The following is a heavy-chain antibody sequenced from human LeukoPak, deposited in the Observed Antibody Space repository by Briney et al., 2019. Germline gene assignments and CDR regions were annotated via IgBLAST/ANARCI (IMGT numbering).Heavy chain of an antibody. V-gene: IGHV4-39*01. D-gene: IGHD2-15*01. CDR3: ARPPVVVVDATTPAEYFEH. J-gene: IGHJ1*01. CDR1: GGSIGSSNYC. Sequence: SETLSLTCTVSGGSIGSSNYCWGWIRQPPGKGLEWIGSFYYSGGTYYSPSLKSRVAISVDTSKNQFSLKLSSATAADTAVYYCARPPVVVVDATTPAEYFEHWGQGTLVTVSS. CDR2: FYYSGGT.